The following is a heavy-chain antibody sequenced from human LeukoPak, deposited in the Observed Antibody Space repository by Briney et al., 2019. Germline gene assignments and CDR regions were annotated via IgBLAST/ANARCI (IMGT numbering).Heavy chain of an antibody. CDR1: GGSISGYY. CDR2: LYYMRGA. Sequence: PSETLSLTCTVSGGSISGYYWSWSRQPPGKGVEWIGNLYYMRGAWYKSSLKSRVTTSVDTSRNEFSLKLSSVTAADTAVYYCARHPNYYDSSGYPLEDAFDIWGQGTMVTVSS. D-gene: IGHD3-22*01. V-gene: IGHV4-59*08. J-gene: IGHJ3*02. CDR3: ARHPNYYDSSGYPLEDAFDI.